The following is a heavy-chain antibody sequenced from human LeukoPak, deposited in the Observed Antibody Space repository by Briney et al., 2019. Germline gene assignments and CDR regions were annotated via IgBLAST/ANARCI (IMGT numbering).Heavy chain of an antibody. CDR2: IYYSGST. Sequence: SETLSLTCTVSGGSISSSSYYWGWIRQPPGKGLEWIGSIYYSGSTYYNPSLKSRVTISVDTSKNQFSLKLSSVTAADTAVYYCARDNTQTPFDPWGQGTLVTVSS. V-gene: IGHV4-39*07. CDR1: GGSISSSSYY. CDR3: ARDNTQTPFDP. J-gene: IGHJ5*02.